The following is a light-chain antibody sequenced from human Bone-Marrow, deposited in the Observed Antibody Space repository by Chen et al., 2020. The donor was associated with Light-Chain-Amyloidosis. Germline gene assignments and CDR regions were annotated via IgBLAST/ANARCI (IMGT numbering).Light chain of an antibody. CDR1: SLRSYY. Sequence: SSELTQDPAVSVALGQTVRITCQGDSLRSYYASWYQQKPGQAPVLVIYGKNNRPSGIPDRFSGSNSGNTASLTITGAKAEEEADYYCNSRDSSGNHLRVVFGGGTKLTVL. CDR3: NSRDSSGNHLRVV. J-gene: IGLJ2*01. CDR2: GKN. V-gene: IGLV3-19*01.